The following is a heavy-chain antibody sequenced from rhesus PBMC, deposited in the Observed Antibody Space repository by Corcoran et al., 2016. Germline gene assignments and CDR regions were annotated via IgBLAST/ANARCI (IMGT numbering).Heavy chain of an antibody. V-gene: IGHV4-160*01. CDR2: YPGSYGTT. CDR3: ARGSNLSGLDF. J-gene: IGHJ6*01. Sequence: QLQESGPGLVKPSETLSLTCAVSGGSISSNFWGWTRRPPGKGLEWIGRYPGSYGTTAYSPSLKSLVTISIDTSKTPFSLKVNSVTAADTAVYYCARGSNLSGLDFWGQGVAVTVSS. D-gene: IGHD4-23*01. CDR1: GGSISSNF.